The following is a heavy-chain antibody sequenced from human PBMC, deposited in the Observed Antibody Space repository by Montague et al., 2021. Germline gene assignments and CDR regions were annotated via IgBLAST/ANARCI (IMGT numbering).Heavy chain of an antibody. CDR3: ARDGPRTHYFVY. V-gene: IGHV3-23*01. Sequence: SLRLSCAASGFTFSSYAMSWVRQTPGQGLEWVSTMNAGSGNTYYADSVKGRFTISRDNSKNTLYLRMNSLRAEDTAVYYCARDGPRTHYFVYWGQGALVTVPP. CDR2: MNAGSGNT. CDR1: GFTFSSYA. J-gene: IGHJ4*02. D-gene: IGHD2-2*01.